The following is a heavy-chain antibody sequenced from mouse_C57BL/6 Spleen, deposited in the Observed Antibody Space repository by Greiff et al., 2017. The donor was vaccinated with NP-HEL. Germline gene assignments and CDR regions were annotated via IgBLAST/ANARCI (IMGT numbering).Heavy chain of an antibody. V-gene: IGHV10-3*01. J-gene: IGHJ1*03. Sequence: EVKLVESGGGLVQPKGSLKLSCAASGFTFNTYAMHWVRQAPGKGLEWVARIRSNSSNYATYYADSVKDRFTISRDDSQSMLYLQMNNLKTEYTAMYYCVGGELGDWYFDVWGTGTTVTVSS. CDR1: GFTFNTYA. D-gene: IGHD4-1*01. CDR3: VGGELGDWYFDV. CDR2: IRSNSSNYAT.